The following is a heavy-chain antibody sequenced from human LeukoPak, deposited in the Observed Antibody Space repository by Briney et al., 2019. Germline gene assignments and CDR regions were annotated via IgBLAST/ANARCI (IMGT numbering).Heavy chain of an antibody. J-gene: IGHJ4*02. D-gene: IGHD6-6*01. Sequence: ASVKVSCKASGGTFSSFAISWVRQAPGQGLEWMGGIIPIFGTANYAQKFQGRVTITADESTSTAYMELSSLRAEDTAVYYCARGEGSSSDEQIDYWGQGTLVTVSS. CDR1: GGTFSSFA. CDR2: IIPIFGTA. CDR3: ARGEGSSSDEQIDY. V-gene: IGHV1-69*13.